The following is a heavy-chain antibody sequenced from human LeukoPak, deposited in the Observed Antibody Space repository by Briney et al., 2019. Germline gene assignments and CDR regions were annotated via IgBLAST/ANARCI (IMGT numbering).Heavy chain of an antibody. V-gene: IGHV3-30*18. Sequence: GGSLRLSCAASGFTFSSYGMHWVRQAPGKGLEWVAVISYDGSNKYYADSVKGRFTISRDNSKNTLYLQMNSLRAEDTAVYYSAKDRGRRWLEPYYFDYWGQGTLVTVSS. CDR1: GFTFSSYG. CDR3: AKDRGRRWLEPYYFDY. D-gene: IGHD6-19*01. CDR2: ISYDGSNK. J-gene: IGHJ4*02.